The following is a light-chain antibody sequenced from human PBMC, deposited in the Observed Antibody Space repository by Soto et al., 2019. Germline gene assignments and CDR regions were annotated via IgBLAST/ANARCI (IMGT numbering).Light chain of an antibody. CDR3: QQADTFPWT. J-gene: IGKJ1*01. CDR1: RDISTW. CDR2: SAS. V-gene: IGKV1D-12*01. Sequence: IQMTQSPSSVSASVGNRVTITCQASRDISTWVAWYQQKPGKAPKLVIYSASALKRGVPSRFSGSGSGTDFALTVSRLQTEDFATYYCQQADTFPWTFGQGTKVDIK.